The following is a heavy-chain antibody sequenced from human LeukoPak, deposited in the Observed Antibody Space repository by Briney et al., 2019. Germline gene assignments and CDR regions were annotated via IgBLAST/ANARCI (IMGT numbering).Heavy chain of an antibody. Sequence: PSQTLSLTCAVSGGSISSGGYSWSWIRQPPGKGLEWIGYIYYSGSTYYNPSLKSRVTISVDTSKNQFSLKLSSVTAADTAVYYCARATYYYGSGSYYTDYWGQGTLVTVSS. J-gene: IGHJ4*02. CDR2: IYYSGST. D-gene: IGHD3-10*01. V-gene: IGHV4-30-4*07. CDR1: GGSISSGGYS. CDR3: ARATYYYGSGSYYTDY.